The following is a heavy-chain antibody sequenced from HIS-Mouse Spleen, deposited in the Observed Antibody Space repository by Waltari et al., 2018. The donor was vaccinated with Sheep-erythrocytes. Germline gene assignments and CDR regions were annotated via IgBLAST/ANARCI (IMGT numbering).Heavy chain of an antibody. V-gene: IGHV1-8*01. J-gene: IGHJ4*02. CDR2: PNSGKT. CDR3: ARGHYSGYDFDY. Sequence: PNSGKTGDAQKFQGRVTMTRNTSISTAYMELSSLRSEDTAVYYCARGHYSGYDFDYWGQGTLVTVSS. D-gene: IGHD5-12*01.